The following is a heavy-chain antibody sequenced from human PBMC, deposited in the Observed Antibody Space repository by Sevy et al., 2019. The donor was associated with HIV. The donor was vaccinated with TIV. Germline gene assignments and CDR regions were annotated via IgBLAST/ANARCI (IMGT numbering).Heavy chain of an antibody. CDR1: GFTFSNYN. CDR3: SSLVDY. CDR2: ISPDGSIK. Sequence: GGSLRLSCAASGFTFSNYNMHWVRQAPGKGLDWVALISPDGSIKYYADSVKGRFTISRDNSKNTLYLQMSCLRPEDTAVYYCSSLVDYWGQGTLVTVSS. V-gene: IGHV3-30-3*01. J-gene: IGHJ4*02.